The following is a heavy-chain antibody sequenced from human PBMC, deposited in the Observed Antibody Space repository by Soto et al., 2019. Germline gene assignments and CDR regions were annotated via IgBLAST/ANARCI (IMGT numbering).Heavy chain of an antibody. D-gene: IGHD1-7*01. CDR2: INHSGST. Sequence: SETLSLTCAVYGGSFSGYYWSWIRQPPGKGLEWIGEINHSGSTNYNPSLKSRVTISVDTSKNQFSLKLSSVTAADTAVYYCARGPYQLFLELRQYHYYYYMDVWGKGITVSVSS. V-gene: IGHV4-34*01. CDR1: GGSFSGYY. CDR3: ARGPYQLFLELRQYHYYYYMDV. J-gene: IGHJ6*03.